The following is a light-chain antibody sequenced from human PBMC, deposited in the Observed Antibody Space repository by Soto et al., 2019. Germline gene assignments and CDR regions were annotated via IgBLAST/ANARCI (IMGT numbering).Light chain of an antibody. CDR2: DAS. J-gene: IGKJ1*01. CDR1: QSISSW. Sequence: DIQMTQSPSTLSASVGDRVTITCRASQSISSWLAWYQQKPGKAPKLLIYDASSLESGVPSRFSGFGSGTEFTLTISSLQLDDFATYYCQQYDSSPWTFGQGTKVDIK. V-gene: IGKV1-5*01. CDR3: QQYDSSPWT.